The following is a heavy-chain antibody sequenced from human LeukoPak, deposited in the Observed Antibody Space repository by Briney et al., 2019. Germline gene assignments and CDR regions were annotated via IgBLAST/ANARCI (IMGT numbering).Heavy chain of an antibody. CDR3: ARGRTTMIRGIRPFDP. D-gene: IGHD3-22*01. V-gene: IGHV4-59*08. CDR1: GGSISSYY. CDR2: IYYSGST. J-gene: IGHJ5*02. Sequence: SETLSLTCTVSGGSISSYYWSWIRQPPGKGLEWIGYIYYSGSTNYNPSLKSRVTISVDTSKNQFSLKLSSVTAADTAVYYCARGRTTMIRGIRPFDPWGQGTLVTVSS.